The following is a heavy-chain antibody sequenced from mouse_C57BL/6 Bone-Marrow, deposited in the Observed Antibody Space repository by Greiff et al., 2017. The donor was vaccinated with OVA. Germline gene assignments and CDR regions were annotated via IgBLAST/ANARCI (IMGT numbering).Heavy chain of an antibody. V-gene: IGHV5-4*03. J-gene: IGHJ2*01. CDR2: ISDGGSYT. CDR1: GFTFSSSA. CDR3: ARGGSSGYKDY. D-gene: IGHD3-2*02. Sequence: EVMLVESGGGLVKPGGSLKLSCAASGFTFSSSAMSWVRQTPEKRLEWVATISDGGSYTYYPDNVKGRFTISRDNAKNNRYLQMSHRKSEDTAMDYCARGGSSGYKDYWGQGTTLTVAS.